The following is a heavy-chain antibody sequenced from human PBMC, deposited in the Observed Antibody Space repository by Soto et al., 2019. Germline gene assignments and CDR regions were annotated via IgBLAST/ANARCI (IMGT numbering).Heavy chain of an antibody. Sequence: LRLSCAASGFTFSSYSMNWVRQAPGKGLEWVSYISSSSSTIYYADSVKGRFTISRDNAKNSLCLQMNSLRDEDTAVYYCASTTVTTFDYWGQGTLVTVSS. CDR3: ASTTVTTFDY. CDR1: GFTFSSYS. J-gene: IGHJ4*02. D-gene: IGHD4-17*01. V-gene: IGHV3-48*02. CDR2: ISSSSSTI.